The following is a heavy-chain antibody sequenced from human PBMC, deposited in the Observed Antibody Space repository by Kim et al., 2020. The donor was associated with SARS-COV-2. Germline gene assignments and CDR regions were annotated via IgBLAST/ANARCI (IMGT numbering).Heavy chain of an antibody. CDR1: GYTFTSYA. D-gene: IGHD5-18*01. V-gene: IGHV1-3*01. CDR3: ARRGYSYGYGMDV. CDR2: INAGNGNT. Sequence: ASVKVSCKTSGYTFTSYAMHWVRLAPGQRLEWMGWINAGNGNTKYSQRFQGRVTITRDTSASTAYMELSSLRSEDTAVYYCARRGYSYGYGMDVWGQGTTVTVSS. J-gene: IGHJ6*02.